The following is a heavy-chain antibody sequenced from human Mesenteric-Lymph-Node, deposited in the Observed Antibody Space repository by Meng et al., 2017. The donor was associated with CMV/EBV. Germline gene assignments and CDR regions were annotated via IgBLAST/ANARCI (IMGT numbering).Heavy chain of an antibody. CDR1: GYTLTHDG. Sequence: GYGYTLTHDGIGWERQRHGQGREWMGISYPDDSDARYSPSSEGQGTISADKTITNAYLQWSSPKAPDTAMDYCAKSDGSGFSQFDHWAQGTLVTVSS. CDR2: SYPDDSDA. D-gene: IGHD6-19*01. V-gene: IGHV5-51*01. J-gene: IGHJ4*02. CDR3: AKSDGSGFSQFDH.